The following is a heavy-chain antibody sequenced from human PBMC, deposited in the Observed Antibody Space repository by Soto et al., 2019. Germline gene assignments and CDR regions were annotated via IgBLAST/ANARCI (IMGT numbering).Heavy chain of an antibody. Sequence: EVQLVESGGGLVQPGGSLRLSCAASGFTFSTFWMSWVRQAPGKGLEWVANINQDGSEKYYVDSLKGRFTISRDNAKNSLYLEMNSLRAEDTALYDCAGGHSSSWAWGQGTLVTVSS. CDR1: GFTFSTFW. D-gene: IGHD6-13*01. CDR3: AGGHSSSWA. CDR2: INQDGSEK. V-gene: IGHV3-7*01. J-gene: IGHJ5*02.